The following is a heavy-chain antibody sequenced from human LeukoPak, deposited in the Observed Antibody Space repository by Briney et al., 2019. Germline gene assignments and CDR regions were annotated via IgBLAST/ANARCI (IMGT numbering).Heavy chain of an antibody. CDR3: ARDPFLRAAGTDY. Sequence: SGTLSLTCAVSGGSISSSNWWSWVRQPPGKGLEWIGEIYHSGSTNYNPSLKSRVTISVDKSKNQFSLKLSSVTAADTAVYYCARDPFLRAAGTDYWGQGTLVTVSS. J-gene: IGHJ4*02. D-gene: IGHD6-13*01. CDR1: GGSISSSNW. V-gene: IGHV4-4*02. CDR2: IYHSGST.